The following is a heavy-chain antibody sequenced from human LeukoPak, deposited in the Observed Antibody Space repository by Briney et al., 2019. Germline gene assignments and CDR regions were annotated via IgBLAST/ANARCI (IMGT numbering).Heavy chain of an antibody. CDR2: ISYEGGNK. D-gene: IGHD3-22*01. J-gene: IGHJ4*02. CDR1: GFTFSRYA. V-gene: IGHV3-30-3*01. Sequence: GGSLRLSCAAPGFTFSRYAMHWVRPAPGKGVGWVGVISYEGGNKYYVDSVKGRFTISRDNSKNTLYLQMNSLRAEDTAVYYCARGANERAACLIVVAVFDYWGQGTLVTVSS. CDR3: ARGANERAACLIVVAVFDY.